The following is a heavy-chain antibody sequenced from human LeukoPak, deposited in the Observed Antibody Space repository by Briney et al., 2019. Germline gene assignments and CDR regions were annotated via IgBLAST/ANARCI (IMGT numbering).Heavy chain of an antibody. CDR3: TTRGKEVTNDY. CDR1: GFTFSSYW. Sequence: GGSLRLSCAASGFTFSSYWMRWVRQVPGKGLVRVSRINGDGTSTSYADSVKGRFTITRDSAENTLYLQMNSLRAEDTAVYYCTTRGKEVTNDYSGQGTLVTVSS. V-gene: IGHV3-74*01. CDR2: INGDGTST. J-gene: IGHJ4*02. D-gene: IGHD4-17*01.